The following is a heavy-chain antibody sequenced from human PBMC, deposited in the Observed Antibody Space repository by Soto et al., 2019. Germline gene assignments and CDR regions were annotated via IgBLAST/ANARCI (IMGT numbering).Heavy chain of an antibody. J-gene: IGHJ5*02. Sequence: ASVKVSCKASGYTFTSYGISWVRQAPGQGLEWMGWISAYNGNTNYAQKLQGRVTMTTDISTSTAYMELRSLRSDDTAVYYCARGLYYYDSSGSMFDPWGQGTLVTVSS. CDR1: GYTFTSYG. V-gene: IGHV1-18*04. CDR2: ISAYNGNT. D-gene: IGHD3-22*01. CDR3: ARGLYYYDSSGSMFDP.